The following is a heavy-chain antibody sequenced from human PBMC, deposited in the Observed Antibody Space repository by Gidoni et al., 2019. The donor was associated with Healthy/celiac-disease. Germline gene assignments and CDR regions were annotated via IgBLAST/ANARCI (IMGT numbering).Heavy chain of an antibody. V-gene: IGHV4-34*01. J-gene: IGHJ4*02. CDR2: INHSGST. Sequence: QVQLQQWGAGLLKPSETLSLTCAVYGGSFSGYYWSWIRQPPGKGLEWIGEINHSGSTNYNPSLKSRVTISVDTSKNQFSLKLSSVTAADTAVYYCARGPRFGELLSWGQGTLVTVSS. D-gene: IGHD3-10*01. CDR1: GGSFSGYY. CDR3: ARGPRFGELLS.